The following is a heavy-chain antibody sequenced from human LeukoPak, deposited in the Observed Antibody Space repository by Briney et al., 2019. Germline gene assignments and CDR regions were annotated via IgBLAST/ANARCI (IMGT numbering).Heavy chain of an antibody. D-gene: IGHD2-21*01. CDR3: ARQSVISSRSPDDAFDL. J-gene: IGHJ3*01. CDR2: VSGYNGNT. CDR1: GYTFTKYG. Sequence: ASVKLSCKASGYTFTKYGISWVRQAPRQGLEWVGWVSGYNGNTDYAQRLQGRVTMTTDTSTSTAYMELRSLRSDDAAAYYCARQSVISSRSPDDAFDLWGQGTMVTVSS. V-gene: IGHV1-18*01.